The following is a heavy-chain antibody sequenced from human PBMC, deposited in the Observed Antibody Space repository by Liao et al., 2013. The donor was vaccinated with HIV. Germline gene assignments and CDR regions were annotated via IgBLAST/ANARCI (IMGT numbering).Heavy chain of an antibody. CDR1: GGSFSSHY. CDR2: IKHSGST. Sequence: QAQLQQWGAGLLKPSETLSLTCAVYGGSFSSHYWSWIRQSPGKGLEWIGEIKHSGSTTHNPSLKSRVTMSVDTSKKQFSLKLSSVTAADTAIYYCARTRAQIIRGSSSPFDYWGQGILVTVS. J-gene: IGHJ4*02. D-gene: IGHD3-10*01. CDR3: ARTRAQIIRGSSSPFDY. V-gene: IGHV4-34*02.